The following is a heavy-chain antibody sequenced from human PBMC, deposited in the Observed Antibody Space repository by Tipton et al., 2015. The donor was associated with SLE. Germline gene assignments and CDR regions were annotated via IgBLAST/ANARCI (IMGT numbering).Heavy chain of an antibody. CDR1: GGSISSYY. V-gene: IGHV4-59*08. CDR2: IYYSGNT. J-gene: IGHJ4*02. CDR3: ARHTSSWRSLDY. D-gene: IGHD6-13*01. Sequence: TLSLTCTVSGGSISSYYWSWIRQPPGKGLEWIGYIYYSGNTNYNPSLKSRVTMSVDTSKNQFSLKLNSVTAADTAVYFCARHTSSWRSLDYWGQGTLVTVSS.